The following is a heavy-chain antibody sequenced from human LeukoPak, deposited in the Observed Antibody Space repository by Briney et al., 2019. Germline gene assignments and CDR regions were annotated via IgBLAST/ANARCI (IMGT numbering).Heavy chain of an antibody. Sequence: PGGSLRLSCAASGFTFTTHWMSWVRQAPGKGPEWVATIKEDGSEKYYVDSVKGRFTISRDNAKNSMYLQMNTLRAEDTAVYYCARGIATIDYWGQGTLVTVSS. CDR1: GFTFTTHW. CDR2: IKEDGSEK. D-gene: IGHD6-13*01. J-gene: IGHJ4*02. V-gene: IGHV3-7*01. CDR3: ARGIATIDY.